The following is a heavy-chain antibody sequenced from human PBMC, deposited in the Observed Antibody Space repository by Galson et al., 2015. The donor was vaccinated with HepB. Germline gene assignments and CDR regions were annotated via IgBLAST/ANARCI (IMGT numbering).Heavy chain of an antibody. CDR3: AKQSSNWYYFDY. CDR2: ISGSGRTT. CDR1: GFTFSTYA. J-gene: IGHJ4*02. V-gene: IGHV3-23*01. D-gene: IGHD6-13*01. Sequence: SLRLSCAASGFTFSTYAMGWVRQPPGMGLEWVSAISGSGRTTYYADSVKGRFTISRDSSKNTLYLQMNSLKVEDTAIYYCAKQSSNWYYFDYWGQGTLVTVSS.